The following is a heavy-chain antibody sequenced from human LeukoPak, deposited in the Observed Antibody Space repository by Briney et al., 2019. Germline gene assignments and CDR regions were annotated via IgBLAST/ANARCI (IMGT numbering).Heavy chain of an antibody. V-gene: IGHV3-23*01. CDR2: ISGSGDNT. J-gene: IGHJ6*01. CDR3: AKMKGHPLPKYYMDV. CDR1: GFTFSGFA. Sequence: GGSLRLSCAAPGFTFSGFAMSWVGRTRGKGLSWVSGISGSGDNTLYADSVKGRFTISRDNSKNTLYLEMNSLRAEDTAIYYCAKMKGHPLPKYYMDVWGQGTTVTVSS. D-gene: IGHD1-26*01.